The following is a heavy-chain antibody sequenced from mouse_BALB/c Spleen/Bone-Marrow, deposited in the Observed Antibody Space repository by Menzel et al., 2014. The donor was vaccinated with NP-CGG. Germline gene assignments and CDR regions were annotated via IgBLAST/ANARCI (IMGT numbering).Heavy chain of an antibody. J-gene: IGHJ2*01. CDR2: IDPANGYT. CDR1: GFNIKDTY. CDR3: TTLTGTFDY. Sequence: DVQLQESGAELVKPGASVKLSCTASGFNIKDTYMNWVKQRAEQGLEWIGRIDPANGYTEYDPKFQGKATIIADTSSNTAYLQLGSPTSEDTAVYYCTTLTGTFDYWAQGTTLTVSS. D-gene: IGHD4-1*01. V-gene: IGHV14-3*02.